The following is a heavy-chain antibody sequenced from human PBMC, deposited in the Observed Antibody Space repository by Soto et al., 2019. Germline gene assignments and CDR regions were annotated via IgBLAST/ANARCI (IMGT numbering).Heavy chain of an antibody. V-gene: IGHV4-59*08. CDR1: GCSISSYY. Sequence: SETLSLTCAVSGCSISSYYWSWIRQPPGKGLEWIGYIYYSGSTNYNPSLKSRVTISVDTSKNQFSLKLSSVTAADTAVYYCARRYSSAFDIWGQGTMVTVSS. CDR2: IYYSGST. D-gene: IGHD6-13*01. J-gene: IGHJ3*02. CDR3: ARRYSSAFDI.